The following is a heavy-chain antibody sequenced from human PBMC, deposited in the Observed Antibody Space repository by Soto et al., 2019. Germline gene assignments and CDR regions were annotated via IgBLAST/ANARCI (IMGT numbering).Heavy chain of an antibody. CDR2: ISSSGSTI. V-gene: IGHV3-11*01. CDR3: ASYILTGCHACDI. D-gene: IGHD3-9*01. CDR1: GFTFSDYY. Sequence: QVQLVESGGGLVKPGGSLRLSCAASGFTFSDYYMSWLRQAPGKGLEWVSYISSSGSTIYYADSVKGRFTISRDNAKKSLYMQMNGLRAEDTAVYYFASYILTGCHACDIWGQGTMVTVSS. J-gene: IGHJ3*02.